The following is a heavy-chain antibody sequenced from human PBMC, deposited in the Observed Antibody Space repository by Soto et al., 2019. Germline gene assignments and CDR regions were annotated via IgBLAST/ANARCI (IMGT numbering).Heavy chain of an antibody. Sequence: HPGGSLRLSCAASGFTFSSYAMHWVRQAPGKGLEWVAVISYDGSNKYYADSVKGRFTISRDNSKNTLYLQMNSLRAEDTAVYYCARAPSLMDGYSSGWPNYYGMDVWGQGTTVTVSS. D-gene: IGHD6-19*01. CDR2: ISYDGSNK. J-gene: IGHJ6*02. V-gene: IGHV3-30-3*01. CDR1: GFTFSSYA. CDR3: ARAPSLMDGYSSGWPNYYGMDV.